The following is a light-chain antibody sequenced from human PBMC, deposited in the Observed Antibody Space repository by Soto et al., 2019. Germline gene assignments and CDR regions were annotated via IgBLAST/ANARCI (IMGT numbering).Light chain of an antibody. CDR3: QQYGSSPLYT. J-gene: IGKJ2*01. CDR2: GAS. V-gene: IGKV3-20*01. CDR1: QSVSTSY. Sequence: EIVLTQSPGTLSLSPGERATLSSRASQSVSTSYLAWYQQKPGQAPRLLIYGASSRATGIPDRFSGSGSGIDFTLTISRLEPEDFAVYYCQQYGSSPLYTFGQGTKLEI.